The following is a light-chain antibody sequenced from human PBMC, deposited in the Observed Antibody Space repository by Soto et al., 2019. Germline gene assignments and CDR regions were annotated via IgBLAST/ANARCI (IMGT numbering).Light chain of an antibody. CDR3: QLWDTISDRYV. V-gene: IGLV3-21*02. J-gene: IGLJ1*01. CDR2: DDS. CDR1: RVGTES. Sequence: ELTQPPSVSVAPGQTARITCGGGRVGTESVHWYQQKPGQAPVLVVYDDSNRPSGIPERFSGSNSANTATLTITRVAAGGEADYYCQLWDTISDRYVFGTGTKVTVL.